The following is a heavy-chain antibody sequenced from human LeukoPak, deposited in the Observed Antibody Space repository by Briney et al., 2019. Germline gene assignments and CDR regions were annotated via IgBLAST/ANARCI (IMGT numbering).Heavy chain of an antibody. Sequence: KPSETLSLTCTVSGGSISSYYWSWIRQPPGKGLEWIGYIFYSGITNYNPSLKSRVTISVDTSKNQFSLKLSSVTAADTAVYYCARDAYFGSGSYYPFDYWGQGTLVTVSS. J-gene: IGHJ4*02. D-gene: IGHD3-10*01. CDR3: ARDAYFGSGSYYPFDY. V-gene: IGHV4-59*12. CDR2: IFYSGIT. CDR1: GGSISSYY.